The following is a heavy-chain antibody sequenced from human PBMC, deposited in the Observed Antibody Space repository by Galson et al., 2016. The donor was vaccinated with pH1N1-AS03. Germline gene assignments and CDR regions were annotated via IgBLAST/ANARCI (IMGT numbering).Heavy chain of an antibody. CDR2: FSWDGVTT. J-gene: IGHJ4*02. D-gene: IGHD2-15*01. Sequence: SLRLSCAASGFTFHDYTMHWVHQVPGKGLEWVSLFSWDGVTTFYADSVKGRFAISRDNSQNSLYLQMNSLRIEDTAFYYCAKERNRIIDSWGQGTLVTVSS. CDR1: GFTFHDYT. V-gene: IGHV3-43*01. CDR3: AKERNRIIDS.